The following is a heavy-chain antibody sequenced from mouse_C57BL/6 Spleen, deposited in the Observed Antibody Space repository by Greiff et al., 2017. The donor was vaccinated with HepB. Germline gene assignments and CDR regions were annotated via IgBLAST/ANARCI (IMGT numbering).Heavy chain of an antibody. V-gene: IGHV6-3*01. CDR2: IRLKSDNYAT. D-gene: IGHD2-4*01. J-gene: IGHJ1*03. CDR3: TGSLVYYDYDGDWYFDV. Sequence: EVKLVESGGGLVQPGGSMKLSCVASGFTFSNYWMNWVRQSPEKGLEWVAQIRLKSDNYATHYAESVKGRFTISRDDSKSSVYLQMNNLRAEDTGIYYCTGSLVYYDYDGDWYFDVWGTGTTVTVSS. CDR1: GFTFSNYW.